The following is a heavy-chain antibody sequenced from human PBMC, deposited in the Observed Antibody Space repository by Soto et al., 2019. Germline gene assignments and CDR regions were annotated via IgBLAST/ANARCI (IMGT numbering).Heavy chain of an antibody. CDR3: ARDEGYYDSSGPTGVFDY. J-gene: IGHJ4*02. CDR2: ISYDGSNK. CDR1: GFTFSSYA. Sequence: GGSLRLSCAASGFTFSSYAMHWVRQAPGKGLEWVAVISYDGSNKYYADSVKGRFTISRDNSKNTLYLQMNSLRAEDTAVYYCARDEGYYDSSGPTGVFDYWGQGTQVTVSS. D-gene: IGHD3-22*01. V-gene: IGHV3-30-3*01.